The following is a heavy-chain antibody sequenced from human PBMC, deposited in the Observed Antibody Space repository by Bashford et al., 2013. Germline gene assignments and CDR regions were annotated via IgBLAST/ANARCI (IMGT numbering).Heavy chain of an antibody. CDR3: VRETMDTAMTGWLDP. CDR2: INPSGST. Sequence: SETLSLTCTVSRGSISNYHWTWIRQPAGKGLEWLGRINPSGSTDYNPLPSRVESPVSVDTSKNQFSLTLSSVTAADTAVYYCVRETMDTAMTGWLDPWGPGNPWSPSPQ. CDR1: RGSISNYH. D-gene: IGHD5-18*01. V-gene: IGHV4-4*07. J-gene: IGHJ5*02.